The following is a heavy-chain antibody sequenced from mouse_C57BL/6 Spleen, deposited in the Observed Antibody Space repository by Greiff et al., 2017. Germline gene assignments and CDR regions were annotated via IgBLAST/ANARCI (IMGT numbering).Heavy chain of an antibody. V-gene: IGHV1-81*01. CDR1: GYTFTSYG. CDR2: IYPRIGNT. J-gene: IGHJ1*03. D-gene: IGHD1-1*01. Sequence: VQLQQSGAELARPGASVKLSCKASGYTFTSYGISWVKQRTGQGLEWIGEIYPRIGNTYSNEQFKGKATLTADKSSSTAYMELRSLTSDDSAVYFYARPNYGSSYDWYFDVWGTGTTVTVAS. CDR3: ARPNYGSSYDWYFDV.